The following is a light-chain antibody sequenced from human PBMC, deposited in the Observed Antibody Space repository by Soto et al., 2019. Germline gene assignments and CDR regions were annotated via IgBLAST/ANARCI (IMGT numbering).Light chain of an antibody. J-gene: IGKJ1*01. V-gene: IGKV3-15*01. CDR1: QSVSSY. Sequence: EIVFTQSPSTLSLSPGERATLSCRASQSVSSYLAWYQQKPGQAPRLLIHGASTRATGFPARFSGSGSGTEFTLTISSLQSEDYAVYYCHQYNNWPPWTFGQGTKVDIK. CDR2: GAS. CDR3: HQYNNWPPWT.